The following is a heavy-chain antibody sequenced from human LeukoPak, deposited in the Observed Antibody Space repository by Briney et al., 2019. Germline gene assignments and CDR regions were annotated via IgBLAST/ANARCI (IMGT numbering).Heavy chain of an antibody. V-gene: IGHV3-21*01. J-gene: IGHJ4*02. CDR3: ARGLITIFGVVVVNDY. Sequence: GGSLRLSCAASGFTFSSYSMNWVRQAPGKGLEWVSSISSSSSYIYYADSVKGRFTISRDNAKNSLYLQMNSLRAEDTAVYYCARGLITIFGVVVVNDYWGQGTLVTVSS. CDR1: GFTFSSYS. D-gene: IGHD3-3*01. CDR2: ISSSSSYI.